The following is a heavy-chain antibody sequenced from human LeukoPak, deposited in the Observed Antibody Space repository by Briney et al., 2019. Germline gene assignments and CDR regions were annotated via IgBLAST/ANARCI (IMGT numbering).Heavy chain of an antibody. CDR2: INTNTGNP. V-gene: IGHV7-4-1*02. CDR3: ARDTTTVTTDYYYGMDV. Sequence: ASVKVSCKASGYTFTSYAMNWVRQAPGQGLEWMGWINTNTGNPTYAQGFTGRFVFSLDTSVSTAYLQISSLKAEDTAAYYCARDTTTVTTDYYYGMDVWGQGTTVTVSS. CDR1: GYTFTSYA. D-gene: IGHD4-11*01. J-gene: IGHJ6*02.